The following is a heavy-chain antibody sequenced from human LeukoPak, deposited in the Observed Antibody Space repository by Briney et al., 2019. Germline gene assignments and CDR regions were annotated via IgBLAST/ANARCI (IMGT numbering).Heavy chain of an antibody. D-gene: IGHD5-24*01. CDR1: GFSVSSNY. J-gene: IGHJ4*02. Sequence: GGSLRLSCAAAGFSVSSNYMSWVRQAPGKGLEWVSVIYSGGSTYYADSVKGRFTISRDNSKNTLYLQMNSLRAEDTAVYYCAREATNYFDYWGQGTLVTVSS. CDR2: IYSGGST. CDR3: AREATNYFDY. V-gene: IGHV3-53*01.